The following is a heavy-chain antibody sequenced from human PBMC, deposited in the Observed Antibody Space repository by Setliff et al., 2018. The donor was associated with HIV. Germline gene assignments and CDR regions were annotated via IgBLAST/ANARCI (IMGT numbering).Heavy chain of an antibody. CDR3: ARLSIPAYYYMDV. Sequence: ASVKVSCKASGYTFSNYGISWLRQAPGQGPEWMGWISGDNGNTNYAQKFQGRVTMTTVTSTSTAYMELRSPRSDDTAVYYCARLSIPAYYYMDVWGKGTTVTVSS. D-gene: IGHD2-21*01. V-gene: IGHV1-18*01. CDR1: GYTFSNYG. J-gene: IGHJ6*03. CDR2: ISGDNGNT.